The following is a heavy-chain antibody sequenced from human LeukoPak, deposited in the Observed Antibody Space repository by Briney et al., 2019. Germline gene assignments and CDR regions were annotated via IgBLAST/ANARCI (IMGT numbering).Heavy chain of an antibody. Sequence: PSETLSLTCAVYGGSFSGYYWSWILQPPGKGLEWIGEINHSGSTNYNPSLKSRVTISVDTSKNQFSLKLSSVTAADTAVYYCARGLYDSSGYPYYYYMDVWGKGTTVTVSS. V-gene: IGHV4-34*01. J-gene: IGHJ6*03. D-gene: IGHD3-22*01. CDR1: GGSFSGYY. CDR2: INHSGST. CDR3: ARGLYDSSGYPYYYYMDV.